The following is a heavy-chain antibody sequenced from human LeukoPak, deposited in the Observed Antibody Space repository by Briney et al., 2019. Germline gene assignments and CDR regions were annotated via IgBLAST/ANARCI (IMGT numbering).Heavy chain of an antibody. CDR1: GGSISGSSYY. Sequence: SETLSLTCTVSGGSISGSSYYWGWIRQPPGKGLEWIGSIYYSGSTYYNPSLKSRVTISVDTSKNQFSLKLSSVTAADTAVYYCASYLRGEAFDIWGQGTMVTVSS. CDR2: IYYSGST. CDR3: ASYLRGEAFDI. J-gene: IGHJ3*02. D-gene: IGHD3-16*01. V-gene: IGHV4-39*07.